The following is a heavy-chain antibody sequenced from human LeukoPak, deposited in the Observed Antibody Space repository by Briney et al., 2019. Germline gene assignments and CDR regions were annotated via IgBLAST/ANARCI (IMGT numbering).Heavy chain of an antibody. D-gene: IGHD3-16*01. Sequence: GASVKVSCKASGYTFTGYYMHWVRQAPGQGLEWMGWINPNSCGANYAQKFQARVTMTRDTSSSTAYMELSRLRSDDTAVYYCARGGPIPNWFDPWGQGTLVTVSS. CDR3: ARGGPIPNWFDP. J-gene: IGHJ5*02. V-gene: IGHV1-2*02. CDR1: GYTFTGYY. CDR2: INPNSCGA.